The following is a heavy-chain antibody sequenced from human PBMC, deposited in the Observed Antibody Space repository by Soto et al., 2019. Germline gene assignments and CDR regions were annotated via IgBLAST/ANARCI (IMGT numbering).Heavy chain of an antibody. CDR2: ILSSSGVI. J-gene: IGHJ6*02. CDR1: GFTFGSYS. D-gene: IGHD3-10*01. Sequence: PGGSLRLSCAASGFTFGSYSMNWVRQAPGKGLEWVSFILSSSGVIYYADSVKGRFTISRDNAKNTLYLQMNGLRAEYTAIYFCAKDLLSSYYYGMDAWGQGTTVTV. CDR3: AKDLLSSYYYGMDA. V-gene: IGHV3-48*01.